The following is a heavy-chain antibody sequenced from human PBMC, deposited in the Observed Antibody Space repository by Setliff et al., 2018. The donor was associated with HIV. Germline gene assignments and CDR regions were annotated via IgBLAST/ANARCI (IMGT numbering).Heavy chain of an antibody. CDR1: GFTFSSYS. V-gene: IGHV3-48*01. D-gene: IGHD3-9*01. Sequence: PGGSLRLSCAASGFTFSSYSMNWVRQAPGKGLEWISYNGIINGAKHYADSMEGRFTISRDDAKNSLYLQMDSLRAEDTAVYYCVRDRDWAFDYWGQGISDTVSS. CDR2: NGIINGAK. J-gene: IGHJ4*02. CDR3: VRDRDWAFDY.